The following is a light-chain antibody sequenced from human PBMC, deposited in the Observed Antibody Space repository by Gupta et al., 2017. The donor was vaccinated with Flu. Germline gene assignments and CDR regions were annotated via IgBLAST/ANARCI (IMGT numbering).Light chain of an antibody. CDR1: SSDVGRYNY. J-gene: IGLJ2*01. V-gene: IGLV2-14*01. CDR2: EVS. Sequence: SSDVGRYNYVSWYQQHPGKAPKLMIYEVSDRPSGISSRFSGSKSANMASLTISGLQAEDEADYYCSSYTSSSPLVVFGGGTKLTVL. CDR3: SSYTSSSPLVV.